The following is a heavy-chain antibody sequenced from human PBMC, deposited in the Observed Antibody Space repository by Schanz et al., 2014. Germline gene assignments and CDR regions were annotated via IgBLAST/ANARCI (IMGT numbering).Heavy chain of an antibody. CDR1: GFTFNDYW. CDR2: ISGGGGSA. D-gene: IGHD3-22*01. J-gene: IGHJ4*02. Sequence: EVQLVESGGGLVQPGGSLRLSCAASGFTFNDYWMHWVRLVPGKGLECVSGISGGGGSAYYADSVKGRFTISRDNSKNTLYLQMSSLRAEDTAVYYCAKVWGSDYFYPFDYWGQGTLVTVSS. V-gene: IGHV3-23*04. CDR3: AKVWGSDYFYPFDY.